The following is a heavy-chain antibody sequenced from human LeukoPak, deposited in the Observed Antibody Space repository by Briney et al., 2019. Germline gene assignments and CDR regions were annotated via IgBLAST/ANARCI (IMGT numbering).Heavy chain of an antibody. D-gene: IGHD3-22*01. J-gene: IGHJ4*02. Sequence: SETLSLTCTVSGGSISSYYWSWIRQPPGKGLEWIGYIYYSGSTNYNPSLKSRVTISVDTSKNQFSLKLSSVTAADTAVYYCARATYYYDSSGYYFPTTHFDYWGQGTLVTVPS. CDR3: ARATYYYDSSGYYFPTTHFDY. CDR2: IYYSGST. CDR1: GGSISSYY. V-gene: IGHV4-59*12.